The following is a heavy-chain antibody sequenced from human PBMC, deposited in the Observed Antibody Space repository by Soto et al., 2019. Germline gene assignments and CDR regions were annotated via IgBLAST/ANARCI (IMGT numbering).Heavy chain of an antibody. D-gene: IGHD6-19*01. V-gene: IGHV3-9*01. CDR1: GFNLDDYA. Sequence: PGGSLRLSCAGSGFNLDDYAMYWVRQVPGKGLEWVSSISWNSGNKVYADSVKGRFTISRDNGKNTLYLQMNSLRAEDTALYYCAKSHTSGWNYFDDWGQGT. CDR2: ISWNSGNK. J-gene: IGHJ4*02. CDR3: AKSHTSGWNYFDD.